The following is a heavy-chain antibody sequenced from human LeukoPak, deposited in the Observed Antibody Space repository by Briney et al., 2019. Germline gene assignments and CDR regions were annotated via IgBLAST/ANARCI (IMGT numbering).Heavy chain of an antibody. D-gene: IGHD6-19*01. CDR1: GGTFSSYV. Sequence: ASVKVSCKASGGTFSSYVISWVRQAPGQGLEWMGGIIPIFGTANYAQKFQDRVTTTTDESTSTAYMELSSLRSEDTAVYYCARQSIAVAGEGDYWGQGTLVTVSS. J-gene: IGHJ4*02. CDR2: IIPIFGTA. CDR3: ARQSIAVAGEGDY. V-gene: IGHV1-69*05.